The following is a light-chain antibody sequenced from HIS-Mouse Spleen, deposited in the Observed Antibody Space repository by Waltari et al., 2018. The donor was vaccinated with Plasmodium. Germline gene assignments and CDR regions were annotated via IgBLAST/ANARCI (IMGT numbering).Light chain of an antibody. CDR3: QQSYSTPWT. V-gene: IGKV1-39*01. CDR1: QSISSY. J-gene: IGKJ1*01. CDR2: AAF. Sequence: DIQMTQSPSSLSASVGDRVTITCRASQSISSYLNWYQQKPRKAPKLLIYAAFSLQSGVPSRFSGSGSGTDFTLTISSLQPEDFATYYCQQSYSTPWTFGQGTKVEIK.